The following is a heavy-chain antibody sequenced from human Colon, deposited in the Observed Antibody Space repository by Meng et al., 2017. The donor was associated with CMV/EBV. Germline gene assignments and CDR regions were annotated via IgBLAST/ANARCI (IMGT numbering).Heavy chain of an antibody. Sequence: GYTLSSYGISWGRQAPGQGLEWMGWISTYNGNTDYAQKFQGRVTMTTDTLTSTAYMELTSLKSDDTAVFYCARAREVGYSAYDYYDFWGQGTLVTVSS. J-gene: IGHJ4*02. CDR2: ISTYNGNT. D-gene: IGHD5-12*01. CDR3: ARAREVGYSAYDYYDF. CDR1: GYTLSSYG. V-gene: IGHV1-18*01.